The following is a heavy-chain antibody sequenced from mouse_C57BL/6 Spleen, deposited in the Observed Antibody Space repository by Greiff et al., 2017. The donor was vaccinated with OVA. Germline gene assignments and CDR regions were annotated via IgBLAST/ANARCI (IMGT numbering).Heavy chain of an antibody. Sequence: QVQLQQPGAELVRPGSSVKLSCKASGYTFTSYWMHWVKQRPIQGLEWIGNIDPSDSETHYNQKFKDKATLTVEKSSSTAYMQLSSLTSEDSAVYYCARRGGNYGFDYWGQGTTLTVSS. V-gene: IGHV1-52*01. J-gene: IGHJ2*01. D-gene: IGHD2-1*01. CDR3: ARRGGNYGFDY. CDR1: GYTFTSYW. CDR2: IDPSDSET.